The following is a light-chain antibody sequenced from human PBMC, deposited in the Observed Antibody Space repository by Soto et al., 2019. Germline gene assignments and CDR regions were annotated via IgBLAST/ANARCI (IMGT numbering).Light chain of an antibody. CDR1: QSVRNSY. J-gene: IGKJ4*01. CDR2: GAS. Sequence: EVMMTQSPATLSVSPGERATLSCRASQSVRNSYLAWYQQKPGQPPRLLIYGASTRATGIPARFSGSGSGGEFTLTISSLQSEDFAVYYCQQYSAWPLTFGGGTKVEI. CDR3: QQYSAWPLT. V-gene: IGKV3-15*01.